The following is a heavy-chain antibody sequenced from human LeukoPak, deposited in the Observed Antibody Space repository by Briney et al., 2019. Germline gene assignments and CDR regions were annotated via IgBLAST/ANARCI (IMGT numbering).Heavy chain of an antibody. CDR1: GFSFSIYN. V-gene: IGHV3-21*01. CDR2: ISGSSSHV. D-gene: IGHD6-19*01. J-gene: IGHJ4*02. Sequence: YPGGSLRLSCEASGFSFSIYNMNWVRLAPGKGLEWVSSISGSSSHVWYADSVKGRFTSSRDNAKNSLYLQMSSLRVEDTAVYYCARGSSGWEGEIDYWGQGTLVTVSS. CDR3: ARGSSGWEGEIDY.